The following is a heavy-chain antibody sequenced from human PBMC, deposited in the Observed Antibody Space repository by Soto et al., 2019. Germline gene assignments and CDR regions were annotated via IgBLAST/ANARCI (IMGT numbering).Heavy chain of an antibody. CDR1: GFTFSSYA. J-gene: IGHJ4*02. Sequence: EVQLLESGGGLVQPGGSLRLSCAASGFTFSSYAMSWVRQAPGKGLEWVSSISGSGGSTYYADSVKGRFTISSDNSKNTRYLQMNSLRAEDTAVYYCATGGITGVDYWGQGTLVTVAS. CDR3: ATGGITGVDY. CDR2: ISGSGGST. V-gene: IGHV3-23*01. D-gene: IGHD1-20*01.